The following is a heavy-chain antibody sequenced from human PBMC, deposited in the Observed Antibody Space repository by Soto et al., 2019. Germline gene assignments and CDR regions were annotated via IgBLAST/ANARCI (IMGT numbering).Heavy chain of an antibody. CDR1: GGSISSSTYY. J-gene: IGHJ4*02. CDR3: ARDHPHSYGVYYFDY. V-gene: IGHV4-61*01. D-gene: IGHD5-18*01. CDR2: IYISGNT. Sequence: SETLSLTCTASGGSISSSTYYWGWMRQPPGKGLEWIGYIYISGNTHYNPSLQNRVTISIDTSKNQVSLKVNSVTAADTAVYYCARDHPHSYGVYYFDYWGQGTPVTVSS.